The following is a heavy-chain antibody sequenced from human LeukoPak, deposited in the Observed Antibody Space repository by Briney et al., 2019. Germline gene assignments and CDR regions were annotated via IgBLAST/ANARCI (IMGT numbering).Heavy chain of an antibody. V-gene: IGHV1-18*01. J-gene: IGHJ4*02. Sequence: GASVKVSCKASGYTFTSYGISWVRQAPGQGLEWMGWISAYNGNTNYAQKLQGRVTMTTDTSTSTAYMELRSLRSDDTAVYYCARELLAVRYSGSYLYWGQGTLVTVSS. CDR1: GYTFTSYG. CDR2: ISAYNGNT. D-gene: IGHD1-26*01. CDR3: ARELLAVRYSGSYLY.